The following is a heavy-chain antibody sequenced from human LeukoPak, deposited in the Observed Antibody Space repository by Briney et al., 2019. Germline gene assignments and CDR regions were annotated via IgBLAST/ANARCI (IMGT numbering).Heavy chain of an antibody. D-gene: IGHD1-26*01. CDR1: GFTFSTFA. J-gene: IGHJ6*02. CDR2: ISGSGDSR. CDR3: AKGVGSGGWTYYYYYGLDI. V-gene: IGHV3-23*01. Sequence: GGSLRLSCAASGFTFSTFAMNWVRQAPGKGLEWVSTISGSGDSRYYADSVKGRFTISRDNSNNTLYLQMNSLRAEDTAVYYCAKGVGSGGWTYYYYYGLDIWGQGTTVTVSS.